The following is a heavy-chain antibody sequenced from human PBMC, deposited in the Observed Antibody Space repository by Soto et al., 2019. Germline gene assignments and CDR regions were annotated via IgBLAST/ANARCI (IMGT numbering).Heavy chain of an antibody. V-gene: IGHV3-11*01. CDR3: ARGQQLVANWLDP. D-gene: IGHD6-6*01. CDR2: ISSTGSTP. Sequence: PGGSLRLSCAASGFPFSDSYMAWIRQAPGKGLEEIATISSTGSTPYYADSVKGRFTISRDNAQNSLYLEMNNLRAEDTAVYYCARGQQLVANWLDPWGQGILVTRLL. CDR1: GFPFSDSY. J-gene: IGHJ5*02.